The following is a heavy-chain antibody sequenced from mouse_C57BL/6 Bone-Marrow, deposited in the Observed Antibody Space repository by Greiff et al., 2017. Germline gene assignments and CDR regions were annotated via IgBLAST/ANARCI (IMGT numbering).Heavy chain of an antibody. Sequence: QVQLQQPGAELVKPGASVKLSCKASGYTFTSYWMQWVKQRPGQGLEWIGEIDPSDSDTNYIQKFKGMATVTVDTSSSTAYMQLSSLTSEDSAVYYCARSYYFDYWCQGTTLTVSS. CDR2: IDPSDSDT. CDR1: GYTFTSYW. J-gene: IGHJ2*01. CDR3: ARSYYFDY. V-gene: IGHV1-50*01.